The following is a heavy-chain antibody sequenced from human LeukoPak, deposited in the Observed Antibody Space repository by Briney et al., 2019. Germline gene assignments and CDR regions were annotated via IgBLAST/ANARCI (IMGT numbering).Heavy chain of an antibody. Sequence: GGSLRLSCAASGFTFSSYGMHWVRQAPGKGLEWVAVIWYDGSNKYYADSVNGRFTISRDNSKDTLYLQMNSLRAEDTAVYYCARDLTGDIVGAYDYWGQGTLVTVSS. V-gene: IGHV3-33*01. J-gene: IGHJ4*02. CDR3: ARDLTGDIVGAYDY. D-gene: IGHD1-26*01. CDR2: IWYDGSNK. CDR1: GFTFSSYG.